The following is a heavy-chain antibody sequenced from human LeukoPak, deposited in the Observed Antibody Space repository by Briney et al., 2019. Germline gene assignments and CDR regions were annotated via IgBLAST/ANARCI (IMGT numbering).Heavy chain of an antibody. V-gene: IGHV3-33*08. CDR3: ARDLRGYSGYDSRLDY. Sequence: GGSLRLSCAASGFTFSSYAMNWVRQAPGKGLEWVAGIWYDGSNTFYGDSVKGRFTISRDNSKNTLFLQMNSLRVEDTAVYYCARDLRGYSGYDSRLDYWGQGTLVTVSS. CDR2: IWYDGSNT. CDR1: GFTFSSYA. D-gene: IGHD5-12*01. J-gene: IGHJ4*02.